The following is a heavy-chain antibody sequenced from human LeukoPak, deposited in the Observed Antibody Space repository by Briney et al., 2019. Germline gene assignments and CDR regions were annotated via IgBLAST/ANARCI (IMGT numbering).Heavy chain of an antibody. J-gene: IGHJ4*02. CDR3: AKTSGWFYFDY. Sequence: GGSLRLSCAASGFTFSSYAMSWVRQAPGKGLEWASYISSSSSSKKYADSVKGRFTISRDNAKNTLYLQMNSLRAEDTAIYYCAKTSGWFYFDYWGQGTLVTVSS. CDR1: GFTFSSYA. V-gene: IGHV3-48*01. CDR2: ISSSSSSK. D-gene: IGHD6-19*01.